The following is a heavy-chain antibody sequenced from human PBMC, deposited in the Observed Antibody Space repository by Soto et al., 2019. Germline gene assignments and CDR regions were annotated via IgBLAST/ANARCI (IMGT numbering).Heavy chain of an antibody. CDR2: MNPKSGHT. Sequence: QVQLVQSGAEVKKPGASVKVSCKASGYTLSSYDINWVRQATGQGLEWMGWMNPKSGHTGSAQKFQGRVTMTRDTSISTAYMELSSLRSEDTAIYYCARTDGDLDVWGQGTTVTVSS. J-gene: IGHJ6*02. CDR1: GYTLSSYD. CDR3: ARTDGDLDV. D-gene: IGHD4-17*01. V-gene: IGHV1-8*01.